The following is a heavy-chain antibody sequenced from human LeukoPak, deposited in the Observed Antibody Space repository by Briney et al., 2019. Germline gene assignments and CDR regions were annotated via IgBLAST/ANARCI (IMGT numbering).Heavy chain of an antibody. CDR2: MCGTAGCT. D-gene: IGHD3-22*01. CDR3: AKDRPNFHENSGHYYRRDGDS. Sequence: GGSLRLSCQASGFTFYMYAMSWVRQAPGKGLEWVASMCGTAGCTFYPDSVKGRFTISRDNSKNVLYLRMNSLTAEDTAIYYCAKDRPNFHENSGHYYRRDGDSWGQGSLVAVSS. CDR1: GFTFYMYA. V-gene: IGHV3-23*01. J-gene: IGHJ5*01.